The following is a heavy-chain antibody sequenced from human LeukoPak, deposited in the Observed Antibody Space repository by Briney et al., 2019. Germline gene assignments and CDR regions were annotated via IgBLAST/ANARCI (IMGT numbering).Heavy chain of an antibody. D-gene: IGHD3-22*01. CDR2: INSDGSST. Sequence: GGSLRLSCAASGFTFSNYWMHWVRLAPGKGLVWVSRINSDGSSTSYADSVKGRFTISRDNAKNTLYLQMNRLRAEDTAVYYCARDLGGYYDTSDNCFDPWGQGTLVTVSS. V-gene: IGHV3-74*01. CDR3: ARDLGGYYDTSDNCFDP. CDR1: GFTFSNYW. J-gene: IGHJ5*02.